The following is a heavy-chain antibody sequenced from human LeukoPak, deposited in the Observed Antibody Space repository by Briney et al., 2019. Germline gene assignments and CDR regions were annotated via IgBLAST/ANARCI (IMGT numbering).Heavy chain of an antibody. CDR1: GGSISSSSYY. Sequence: SETLSLTCTVSGGSISSSSYYWGWIRQPPGKGLEWIGSIYYSGSTYYNPSLKSRVTISVDTSKNQFSLKLSSVTAADTAVYYCARDKDRITFGGVIVPLYYFDYWGQGTLVTVSS. V-gene: IGHV4-39*07. D-gene: IGHD3-16*02. CDR2: IYYSGST. J-gene: IGHJ4*02. CDR3: ARDKDRITFGGVIVPLYYFDY.